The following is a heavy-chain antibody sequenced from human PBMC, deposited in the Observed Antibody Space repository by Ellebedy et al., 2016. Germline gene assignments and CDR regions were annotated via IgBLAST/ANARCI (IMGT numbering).Heavy chain of an antibody. D-gene: IGHD6-19*01. CDR3: ARESDSSGWYPGDY. J-gene: IGHJ4*02. CDR1: GYTFTGYY. V-gene: IGHV1-2*02. CDR2: INSGGT. Sequence: ASVKVSXKASGYTFTGYYMHWVRQAPGQGLEWMGWINSGGTKYAQKFQGRVTMTRDTSISTAYMELSRLRSDETAVYYCARESDSSGWYPGDYWGQGTLVTVSS.